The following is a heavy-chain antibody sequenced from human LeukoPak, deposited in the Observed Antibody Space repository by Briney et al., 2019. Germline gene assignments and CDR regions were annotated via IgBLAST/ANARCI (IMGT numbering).Heavy chain of an antibody. D-gene: IGHD3-10*01. CDR1: GFTFSSYS. V-gene: IGHV3-21*01. CDR3: ARAVRRLWFGELSTLGGMDV. Sequence: GGSLRLSCAASGFTFSSYSMNWVRQAPGKGLECVSSISNSSSYIYYADSVKGRFTISIDNAKNSLYLQMNSLRAEDTAVYYCARAVRRLWFGELSTLGGMDVWGQGTTVTVSS. CDR2: ISNSSSYI. J-gene: IGHJ6*02.